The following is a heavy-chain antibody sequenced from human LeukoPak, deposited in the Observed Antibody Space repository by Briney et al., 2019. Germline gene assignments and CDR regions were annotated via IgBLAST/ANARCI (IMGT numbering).Heavy chain of an antibody. CDR3: ARGNCSSTSCYRSPFDY. V-gene: IGHV1-69*06. J-gene: IGHJ4*02. CDR2: IIPIFGTA. CDR1: GGTFSSYA. Sequence: SVKVSCKASGGTFSSYAISWVRQAPGQGLEWMGGIIPIFGTANYAQKFQGRVTITADKSTSTAYMELSSLRSEDTAVYYCARGNCSSTSCYRSPFDYWGQGTLATVSS. D-gene: IGHD2-2*01.